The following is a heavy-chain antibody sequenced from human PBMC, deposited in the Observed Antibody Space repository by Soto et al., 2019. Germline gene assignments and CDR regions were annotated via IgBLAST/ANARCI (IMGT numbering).Heavy chain of an antibody. CDR3: AHVNPRKADYDYIWGSYRSDDAFDI. CDR1: GGTFSSYT. J-gene: IGHJ3*02. Sequence: QVQLVQSGAEVKKPGSSVKVSCKASGGTFSSYTISWVRQAPGQGLEWMGRIIPILGIANYAQKFQGRVTITADKSTSTAYMELRRRRSEDTAVYYCAHVNPRKADYDYIWGSYRSDDAFDIWGQGTMVTVSS. CDR2: IIPILGIA. V-gene: IGHV1-69*02. D-gene: IGHD3-16*02.